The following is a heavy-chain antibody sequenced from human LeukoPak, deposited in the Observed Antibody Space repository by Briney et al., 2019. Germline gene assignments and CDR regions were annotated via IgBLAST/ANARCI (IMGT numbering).Heavy chain of an antibody. D-gene: IGHD2-21*02. J-gene: IGHJ4*02. CDR3: AKGCGRTCYSDFDY. V-gene: IGHV3-23*01. CDR1: GFTFSSYA. CDR2: VSDSGRGT. Sequence: TGGSLRLSCAASGFTFSSYAMAWVRQAPGKGLEWVSSVSDSGRGTYYADSVKGRFTISRDNSKNTLYLQMNSLRAEDTAVYYCAKGCGRTCYSDFDYWGQGTVVTVSS.